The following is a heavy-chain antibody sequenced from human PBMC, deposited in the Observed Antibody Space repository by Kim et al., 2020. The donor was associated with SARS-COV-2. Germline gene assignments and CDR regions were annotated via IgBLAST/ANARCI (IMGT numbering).Heavy chain of an antibody. V-gene: IGHV4-59*01. CDR1: GGSISSYY. D-gene: IGHD3-10*01. J-gene: IGHJ5*02. Sequence: SETLSLTCTVSGGSISSYYWSWIRQPPGKGLEWIGYIYYSGSTNYNPSLKSRVTISVDTSKNQFSLKLSSVTAADTAVYYCASGPAGSLWFGELWRFDPWGQGTLVTVSS. CDR3: ASGPAGSLWFGELWRFDP. CDR2: IYYSGST.